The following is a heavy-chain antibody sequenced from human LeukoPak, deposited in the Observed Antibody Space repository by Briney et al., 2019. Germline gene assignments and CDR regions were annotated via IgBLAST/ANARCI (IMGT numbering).Heavy chain of an antibody. Sequence: GASVKVSCKASGYTFTSYPITWVRQAPGQGLEWMGWTTTYNGNTNYAQKLQGRVTITTDTSTSTAYMDLRGLRSDDTAVYYCARGYDYGDYVGDFDYWGQGTLVTVSS. CDR3: ARGYDYGDYVGDFDY. CDR1: GYTFTSYP. J-gene: IGHJ4*02. V-gene: IGHV1-18*01. D-gene: IGHD4-17*01. CDR2: TTTYNGNT.